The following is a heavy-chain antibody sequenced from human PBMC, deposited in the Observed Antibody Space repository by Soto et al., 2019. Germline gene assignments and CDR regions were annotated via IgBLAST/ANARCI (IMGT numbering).Heavy chain of an antibody. CDR1: GGTFTGYA. D-gene: IGHD6-13*01. CDR3: ERLPAAAGTWFDP. V-gene: IGHV1-69*01. CDR2: IIPIFGTA. Sequence: GXSVKVACTASGGTFTGYAILWVRRAPGQGLEWMGGIIPIFGTANYAQKFQGRVTITADESTSTAYMELSSLRSEDTALYYCERLPAAAGTWFDPWGQGTLVTVSS. J-gene: IGHJ5*02.